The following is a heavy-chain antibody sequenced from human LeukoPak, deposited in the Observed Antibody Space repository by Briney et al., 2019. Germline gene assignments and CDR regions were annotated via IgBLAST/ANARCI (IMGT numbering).Heavy chain of an antibody. J-gene: IGHJ4*02. D-gene: IGHD6-13*01. CDR2: ISSNGNTK. V-gene: IGHV3-11*01. CDR1: VFIFRDYY. Sequence: GVSLRLSCGASVFIFRDYYMSWIRHARAKGLECVSYISSNGNTKHYADSVRGRFTISRDNPKNSLYLQMNSLRAQDTPLFYCARPKYSSSWQIFDYWGQGTLVTASS. CDR3: ARPKYSSSWQIFDY.